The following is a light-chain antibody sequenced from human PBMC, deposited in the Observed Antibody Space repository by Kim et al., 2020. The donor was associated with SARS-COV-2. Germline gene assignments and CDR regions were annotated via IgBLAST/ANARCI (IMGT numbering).Light chain of an antibody. Sequence: EIVMTQSPATLSVSPGERATLSCRASQSVSSNLAWYHQKPGQAPRLLIYGASTRATGIPARFSGSGSGTEFTLTISSLQSEDVGVYYCQQYNNWPPLTLGGGTKLEI. CDR1: QSVSSN. CDR2: GAS. V-gene: IGKV3-15*01. J-gene: IGKJ4*01. CDR3: QQYNNWPPLT.